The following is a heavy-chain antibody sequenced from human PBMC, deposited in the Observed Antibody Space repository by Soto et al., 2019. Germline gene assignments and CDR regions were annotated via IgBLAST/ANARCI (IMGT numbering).Heavy chain of an antibody. J-gene: IGHJ4*02. CDR2: ISSYGADR. V-gene: IGHV3-64D*06. CDR1: GLTFNSYA. CDR3: VKEGYMRSDWYGQFDY. Sequence: PGGSMRLACSASGLTFNSYAMHWVRQEPGKGLEFVSAISSYGADRYYADSVKGRFAISRDNSKNTLYFQMSSLGAEDTALYYCVKEGYMRSDWYGQFDYWGQGALVTVSS. D-gene: IGHD6-19*01.